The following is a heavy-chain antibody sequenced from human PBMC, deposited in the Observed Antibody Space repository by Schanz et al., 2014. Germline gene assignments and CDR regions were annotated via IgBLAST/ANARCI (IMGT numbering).Heavy chain of an antibody. CDR2: ISGGGGTT. D-gene: IGHD3-9*01. CDR1: GFNFSDYA. J-gene: IGHJ5*02. CDR3: AKAADWPVTRFDP. V-gene: IGHV3-23*01. Sequence: EVHLLESGGGLVPPGGSLRLSCAASGFNFSDYAMCWVRQAPGKGLEWVSAISGGGGTTYYTDSVKGRFTISRDSSKNTLYLQMSSLRADDTAVYYCAKAADWPVTRFDPWGQGTLVTVSS.